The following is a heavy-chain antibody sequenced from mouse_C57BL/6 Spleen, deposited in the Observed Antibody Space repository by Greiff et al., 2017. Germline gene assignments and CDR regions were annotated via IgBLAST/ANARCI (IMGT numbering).Heavy chain of an antibody. V-gene: IGHV1-82*01. Sequence: VQLQQSGPELVKPGASVKISCKASGYAFSSSWMNWVKQRTGKGLEWIGRIYPGDGDTNYNGKFKGKATLTADKSSSTAYMQLSSLTSEDSAVYFCARGGYYFDYWGQGSTLTVSS. CDR3: ARGGYYFDY. CDR1: GYAFSSSW. J-gene: IGHJ2*01. CDR2: IYPGDGDT.